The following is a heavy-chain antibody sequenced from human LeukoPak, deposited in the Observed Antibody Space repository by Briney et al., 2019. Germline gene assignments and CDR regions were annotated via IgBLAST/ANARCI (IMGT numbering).Heavy chain of an antibody. CDR2: ISYDGSNK. J-gene: IGHJ6*02. CDR1: GFAFSSYG. CDR3: AKSRYSDGYYYGMDV. V-gene: IGHV3-30*18. Sequence: PGGSLRLSCAASGFAFSSYGMHWVRQAPGKGLEWVAVISYDGSNKYYADSVKGRFTISRGNSKNTLYLQMNSLRAEDTAVYYCAKSRYSDGYYYGMDVWGQGTTVTVSS. D-gene: IGHD2-15*01.